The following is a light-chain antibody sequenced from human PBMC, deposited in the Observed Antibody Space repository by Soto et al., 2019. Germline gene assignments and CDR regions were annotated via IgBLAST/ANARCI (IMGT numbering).Light chain of an antibody. CDR1: SSDVGGYNY. Sequence: QSALTQPASVSGSPGQSITISCTGTSSDVGGYNYVSWYQQHPGKAPKLMIYDVSNRPSGVSNRFSGSKSGYTASLTISGLQAEDDADYYCSSHTSSNLPHVFGTGTNLTVL. V-gene: IGLV2-14*01. CDR3: SSHTSSNLPHV. J-gene: IGLJ1*01. CDR2: DVS.